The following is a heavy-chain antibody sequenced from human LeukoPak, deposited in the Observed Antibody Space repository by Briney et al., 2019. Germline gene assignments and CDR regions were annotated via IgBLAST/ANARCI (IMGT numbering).Heavy chain of an antibody. CDR3: AREGRVSGYDFDC. J-gene: IGHJ4*02. V-gene: IGHV3-74*03. CDR2: INSDGSSI. Sequence: GGSLRLSCAASGFTFSSYWLHWVRQAPGKGLVWVSRINSDGSSITYADSVKGRFTISRDDAKNTLYLQMNSLRVEDTAVYYCAREGRVSGYDFDCWGQGTLVTVSS. D-gene: IGHD5-12*01. CDR1: GFTFSSYW.